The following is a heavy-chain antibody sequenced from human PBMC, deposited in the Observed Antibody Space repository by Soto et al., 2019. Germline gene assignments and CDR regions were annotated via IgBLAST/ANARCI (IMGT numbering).Heavy chain of an antibody. Sequence: SETLSLTCAVYGGSVSGYYWSWIRHPPGKGLEWIGEINHSGSTNYNPSLKSRVTISVDTSKNQFSLKLSSVTAADTAVYYCARGGGWELSPKPFDYWGQGTLVTVSS. CDR3: ARGGGWELSPKPFDY. V-gene: IGHV4-34*01. D-gene: IGHD1-26*01. CDR2: INHSGST. J-gene: IGHJ4*02. CDR1: GGSVSGYY.